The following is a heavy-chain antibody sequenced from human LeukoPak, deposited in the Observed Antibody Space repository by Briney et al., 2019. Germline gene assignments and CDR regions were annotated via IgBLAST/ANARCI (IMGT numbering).Heavy chain of an antibody. D-gene: IGHD4-23*01. J-gene: IGHJ4*02. CDR1: GFTVSSNY. CDR3: VRDLDLGGYSSFVS. Sequence: GGSLRLSCAASGFTVSSNYMSWVRQAPGKGLEWVSVIYSGGSTFYADSVRGRFTISRDNAKNTLYLQMNSLRAEDTAVYYCVRDLDLGGYSSFVSWGQGTLVSVSS. CDR2: IYSGGST. V-gene: IGHV3-53*01.